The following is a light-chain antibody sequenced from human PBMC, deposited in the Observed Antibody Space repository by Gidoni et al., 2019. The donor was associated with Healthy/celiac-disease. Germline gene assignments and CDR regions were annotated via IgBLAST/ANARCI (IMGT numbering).Light chain of an antibody. V-gene: IGKV2-30*01. CDR3: MQGTHWPLFT. J-gene: IGKJ5*01. CDR2: KVS. Sequence: DVVMTQSPLSLPVTLGQPASISCRSSQSLVYSDGNTYLNWFQQRPGQSPRRLIYKVSTRDSAVPDCFSGSGSGTVFTLPISRVEAEDVGVYYCMQGTHWPLFTFGQGTRLEI. CDR1: QSLVYSDGNTY.